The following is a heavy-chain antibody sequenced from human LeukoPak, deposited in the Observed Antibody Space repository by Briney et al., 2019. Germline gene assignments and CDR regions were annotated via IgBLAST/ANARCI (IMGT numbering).Heavy chain of an antibody. D-gene: IGHD6-19*01. V-gene: IGHV3-7*01. CDR1: GFSFRTYF. J-gene: IGHJ4*02. Sequence: PGGSLRLSCAASGFSFRTYFMMWVRQAPGKGLEWVATIKEDGSVKDYVDSRKGRFTISRDNAKKLLYLQLNSLRGEEPGVYYCGKKKAGSSGPIEHWGQGTLVTVSS. CDR3: GKKKAGSSGPIEH. CDR2: IKEDGSVK.